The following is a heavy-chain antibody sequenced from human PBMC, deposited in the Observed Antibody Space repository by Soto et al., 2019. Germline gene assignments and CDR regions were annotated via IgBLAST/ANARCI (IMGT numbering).Heavy chain of an antibody. CDR1: GGSVNSDYYY. Sequence: SETLSLTCTVSGGSVNSDYYYWTWIRQPPGKGLEWIGYIYNSGRTNYNPSLKSRVSISMDTSRNQFSLKLTSVTAGDTAVFYCAREYSNSPEAFDIWGQGSLVTVSS. CDR2: IYNSGRT. CDR3: AREYSNSPEAFDI. V-gene: IGHV4-61*01. J-gene: IGHJ4*02. D-gene: IGHD1-26*01.